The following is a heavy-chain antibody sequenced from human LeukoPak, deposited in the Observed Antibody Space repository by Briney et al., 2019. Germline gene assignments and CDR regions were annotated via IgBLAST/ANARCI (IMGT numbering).Heavy chain of an antibody. D-gene: IGHD3-3*02. CDR3: ATPHFYTAYDAFDI. Sequence: ASVKVSCKVSGYTLTELSMHWVRQAPGKGLEWMGGFDPEDGETIYAQKFQGRVTMTEDTSTDTAYMELSSLRSEDTAVYYCATPHFYTAYDAFDIWGQGTMVTVSS. V-gene: IGHV1-24*01. CDR2: FDPEDGET. J-gene: IGHJ3*02. CDR1: GYTLTELS.